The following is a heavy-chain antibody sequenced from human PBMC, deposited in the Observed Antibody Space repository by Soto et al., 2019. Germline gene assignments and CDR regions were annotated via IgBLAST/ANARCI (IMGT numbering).Heavy chain of an antibody. CDR2: INPILSMS. V-gene: IGHV1-69*02. D-gene: IGHD3-10*01. CDR1: GDTFTFYS. J-gene: IGHJ4*02. CDR3: ASSYGSGYRAFDY. Sequence: QVQLVQSGAEVKRPGSSVKVSCKASGDTFTFYSINWVRQAPGLGLEWMGRINPILSMSNYAQRFQGRVTMTAAKSTSTAYMELRSLRSEDTAIYYCASSYGSGYRAFDYWGQGALVTVSS.